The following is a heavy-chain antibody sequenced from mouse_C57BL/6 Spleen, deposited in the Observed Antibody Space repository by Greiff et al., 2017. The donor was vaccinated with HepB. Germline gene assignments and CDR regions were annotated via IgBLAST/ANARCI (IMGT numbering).Heavy chain of an antibody. CDR3: AKDEGNYYAMDY. CDR1: GYAFSSYW. CDR2: IYPGDGDT. V-gene: IGHV1-80*01. J-gene: IGHJ4*01. Sequence: QVQLKESGAELVKPGASVKISCKASGYAFSSYWMNWVKQRPGKGLEWIGQIYPGDGDTNYNGKFKGKATLTADKSSSTAYMQLSSLTSEDSAVYFCAKDEGNYYAMDYWGQGTSVTVSS.